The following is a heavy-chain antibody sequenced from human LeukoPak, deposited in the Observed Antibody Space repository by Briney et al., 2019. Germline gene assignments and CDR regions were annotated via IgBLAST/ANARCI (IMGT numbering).Heavy chain of an antibody. Sequence: GGSLRLSCAASGFTFSSYSMNWVRQAPGKGLEWVSSNSSSSSYIYYADSVKGRFTISRDNAKNSLYLQMNSLRAEDTAVYYCARDMVGTIRNFDYWGQGTLVTVSS. D-gene: IGHD2-21*02. CDR2: NSSSSSYI. CDR3: ARDMVGTIRNFDY. CDR1: GFTFSSYS. V-gene: IGHV3-21*01. J-gene: IGHJ4*02.